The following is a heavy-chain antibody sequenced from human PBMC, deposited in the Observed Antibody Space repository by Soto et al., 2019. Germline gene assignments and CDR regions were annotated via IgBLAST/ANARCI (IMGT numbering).Heavy chain of an antibody. CDR1: GYTFTGYY. V-gene: IGHV1-2*04. Sequence: QVQLVQSGAEVKKPGASVKVSCKASGYTFTGYYMHWVRQAPGQGLEWMGWINPNSGGTNYAQKFQGWVTMTRDTSISTAYMELSRLRSDDTAVYYCARSCRYCDDYYYYLDVWGKGTTVTVSS. D-gene: IGHD2-21*01. J-gene: IGHJ6*03. CDR2: INPNSGGT. CDR3: ARSCRYCDDYYYYLDV.